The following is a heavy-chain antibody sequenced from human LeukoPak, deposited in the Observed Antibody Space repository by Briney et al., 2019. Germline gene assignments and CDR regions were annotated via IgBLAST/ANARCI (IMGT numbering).Heavy chain of an antibody. CDR1: GYSFTSYW. CDR3: ARLHSSSWYWFDP. Sequence: GESLKISCKGSGYSFTSYWIAWVRQMPGKGLEWMGIFYPGDSDTRYSPSFQGQVTISADKSISTAYLQWSSLKASDTAMYYCARLHSSSWYWFDPWGQGTLVTVSS. CDR2: FYPGDSDT. D-gene: IGHD6-13*01. V-gene: IGHV5-51*01. J-gene: IGHJ5*02.